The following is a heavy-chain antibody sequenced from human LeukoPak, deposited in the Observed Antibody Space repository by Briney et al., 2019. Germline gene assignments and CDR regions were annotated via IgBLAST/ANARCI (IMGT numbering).Heavy chain of an antibody. J-gene: IGHJ6*02. CDR1: GGTFSSYF. V-gene: IGHV3-74*03. CDR3: VRKYPGYNGMDV. CDR2: INSDGSNT. Sequence: GASVKVSCKASGGTFSSYFMHWVRQVPGKGLVWVSRINSDGSNTVYADSVKGRFTISRDNAENTLYLQMNSLRAEDTAVYYCVRKYPGYNGMDVWGQGTTVTVSS. D-gene: IGHD1-1*01.